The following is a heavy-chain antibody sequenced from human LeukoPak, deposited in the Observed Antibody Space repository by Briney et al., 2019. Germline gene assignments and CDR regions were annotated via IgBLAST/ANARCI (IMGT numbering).Heavy chain of an antibody. CDR3: ARDRLEIKYFDL. CDR1: GFTFRNFG. J-gene: IGHJ2*01. V-gene: IGHV3-33*01. Sequence: GGSMRLSWAVSGFTFRNFGMHWDRQVPGKGLEWEAVIYSDGGKNYYGDSVKGRFTISRDNSKNTLYLQLNSLRAEDTAVYYCARDRLEIKYFDLWGRGTQVTVSS. CDR2: IYSDGGKN. D-gene: IGHD1-1*01.